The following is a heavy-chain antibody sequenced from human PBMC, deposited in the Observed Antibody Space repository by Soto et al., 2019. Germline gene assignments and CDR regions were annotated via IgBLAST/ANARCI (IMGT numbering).Heavy chain of an antibody. CDR3: AREGEMPYYYYGLDV. J-gene: IGHJ6*02. Sequence: QVQLVQSGAEVRKPGASVKVSCKASGYTFTTYGISWERQAPGQGLEWMGWISGYNGHTKYAQKFQGRVTMTTETSTNTVYMDLRNLRSDDTAVYYCAREGEMPYYYYGLDVWGQGTTVNVSS. CDR1: GYTFTTYG. CDR2: ISGYNGHT. D-gene: IGHD3-16*01. V-gene: IGHV1-18*01.